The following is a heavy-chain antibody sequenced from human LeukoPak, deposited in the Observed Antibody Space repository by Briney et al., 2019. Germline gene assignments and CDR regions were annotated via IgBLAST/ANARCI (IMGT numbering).Heavy chain of an antibody. D-gene: IGHD6-6*01. V-gene: IGHV3-20*04. J-gene: IGHJ6*03. Sequence: GGSLRLSCAASGFTFDDYGMSWVRQAPGKGLEWVSGINWNGGSTGYADSVKGRFTISRDNAKNSLYLQMNSLRAEDTAVYYCARADSSIAARLSRSSIFNYYYYMDVWGKGTTVTVSS. CDR3: ARADSSIAARLSRSSIFNYYYYMDV. CDR1: GFTFDDYG. CDR2: INWNGGST.